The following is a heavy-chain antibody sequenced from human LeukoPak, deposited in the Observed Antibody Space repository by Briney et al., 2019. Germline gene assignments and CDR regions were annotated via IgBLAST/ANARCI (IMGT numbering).Heavy chain of an antibody. V-gene: IGHV3-53*05. D-gene: IGHD2-2*01. CDR2: IYSGGST. J-gene: IGHJ4*02. CDR1: GFTVSSNY. Sequence: GGSLRLSCAASGFTVSSNYMSWVRQAPGKGLEWVSVIYSGGSTYYADSVKGRFTISRDNSKNTLYLQMNSLRAEDTAVYYCAKEAGYQLLGFFDYWGQGTLVTVSS. CDR3: AKEAGYQLLGFFDY.